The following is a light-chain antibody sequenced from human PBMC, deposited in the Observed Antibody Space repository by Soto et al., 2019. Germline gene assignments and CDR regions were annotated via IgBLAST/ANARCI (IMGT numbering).Light chain of an antibody. J-gene: IGLJ1*01. CDR3: VLYMGGGSYV. CDR1: SGSVSSGYH. V-gene: IGLV8-61*01. CDR2: STN. Sequence: QAVVTQEPSFSVSPGGTVTLTCGLTSGSVSSGYHPSWYQQTPGQAPRTLIYSTNIRSSGVPDRFSGSILGNKAALTIAGAQADDESDDYCVLYMGGGSYVFGTGTQLTVL.